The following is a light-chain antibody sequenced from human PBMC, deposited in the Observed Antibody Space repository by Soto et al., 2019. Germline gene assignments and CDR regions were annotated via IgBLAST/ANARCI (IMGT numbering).Light chain of an antibody. J-gene: IGKJ4*01. CDR3: MQALQSPRT. CDR1: QSLLDSNGKNY. CDR2: LGS. V-gene: IGKV2-28*01. Sequence: DIAMTQSPLSLPVTPGEPASISCRSSQSLLDSNGKNYLDWYLQKPGQSPQLLIFLGSNRASGVPDRFSGSGSGTDFTLKISRVEAEDVGVYYCMQALQSPRTFGGGTKVDIK.